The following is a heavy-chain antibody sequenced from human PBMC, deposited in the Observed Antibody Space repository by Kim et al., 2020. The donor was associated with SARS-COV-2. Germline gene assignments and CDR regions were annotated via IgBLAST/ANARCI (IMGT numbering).Heavy chain of an antibody. Sequence: GGSLRLSCAASGFTFSRYAMTWVRQAPGKGLEWVAGIRGSGGSTYYADSVRGRFIISRDNSKNTLYLQMNSLRAEDMAVYYCTNTPDSWSLYYWGQGTLV. CDR2: IRGSGGST. CDR3: TNTPDSWSLYY. D-gene: IGHD6-13*01. V-gene: IGHV3-23*01. J-gene: IGHJ4*02. CDR1: GFTFSRYA.